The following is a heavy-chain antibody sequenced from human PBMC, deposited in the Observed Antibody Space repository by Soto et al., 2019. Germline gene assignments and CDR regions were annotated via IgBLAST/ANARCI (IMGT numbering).Heavy chain of an antibody. CDR2: ISSSGSTI. D-gene: IGHD6-19*01. Sequence: GGSLRLSCEASGFTFSSYEMNWVRQAPGKGLEWISYISSSGSTIYYADSVKGRFTISRDNAKNSLYLQMNSLRAEDTAVYYCARKGIAVAGIAFDIWGQGTMVTVSS. V-gene: IGHV3-48*03. J-gene: IGHJ3*02. CDR3: ARKGIAVAGIAFDI. CDR1: GFTFSSYE.